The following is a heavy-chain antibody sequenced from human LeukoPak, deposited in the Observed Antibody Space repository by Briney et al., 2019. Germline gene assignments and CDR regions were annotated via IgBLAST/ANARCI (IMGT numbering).Heavy chain of an antibody. J-gene: IGHJ4*02. Sequence: GRSLRLSCAASGFTFSSYGMHWVRQAPGKGLEWVAVIWYDGSNKYYADSVKGRFTISRGNSKSTLYLQMNSLRAEDTAVYYCARDMPLPDYWGQGTLVTVSS. CDR3: ARDMPLPDY. D-gene: IGHD2-2*01. CDR2: IWYDGSNK. CDR1: GFTFSSYG. V-gene: IGHV3-33*01.